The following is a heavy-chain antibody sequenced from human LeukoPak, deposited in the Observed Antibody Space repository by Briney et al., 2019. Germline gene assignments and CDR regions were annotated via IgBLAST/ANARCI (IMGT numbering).Heavy chain of an antibody. J-gene: IGHJ4*02. V-gene: IGHV3-23*01. Sequence: PGGSLRLSCAASGFTFSSYAMSWVRQAPGKGLEWVSAISGSGGSTYYADSVKGRFTISRDNSKNTLYLQMNSLRAEDTAVYYCAKRYHSSGWYKTFDYWGQGTLVTVSS. D-gene: IGHD6-19*01. CDR3: AKRYHSSGWYKTFDY. CDR1: GFTFSSYA. CDR2: ISGSGGST.